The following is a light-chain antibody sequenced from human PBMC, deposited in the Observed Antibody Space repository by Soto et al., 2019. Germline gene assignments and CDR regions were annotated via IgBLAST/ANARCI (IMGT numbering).Light chain of an antibody. CDR1: SSNIGAGYD. CDR3: QSYDSSLSGSYV. J-gene: IGLJ1*01. CDR2: GNS. Sequence: QSVLTQPPSVSGAPGQRVTISCTGSSSNIGAGYDVHWYQQLPGTAPKLLIYGNSNRPSGVPDRFSGSKSGTSAPLAITGLQAEDEADYYCQSYDSSLSGSYVFGTGIKVTVL. V-gene: IGLV1-40*01.